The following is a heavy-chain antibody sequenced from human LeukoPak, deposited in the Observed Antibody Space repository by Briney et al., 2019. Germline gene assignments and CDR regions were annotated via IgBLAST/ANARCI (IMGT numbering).Heavy chain of an antibody. D-gene: IGHD2-8*01. Sequence: GESLKISCKGSGYSFTNYWIGWVRQMPGKGLEYMGIIYPDDSDTRYSPSFQGQVAISADKSINTAYLQWSSLKASDTAMYYCATSYCTPSNCSGFDSWGRGTPVTVSS. CDR3: ATSYCTPSNCSGFDS. J-gene: IGHJ4*02. CDR2: IYPDDSDT. CDR1: GYSFTNYW. V-gene: IGHV5-51*01.